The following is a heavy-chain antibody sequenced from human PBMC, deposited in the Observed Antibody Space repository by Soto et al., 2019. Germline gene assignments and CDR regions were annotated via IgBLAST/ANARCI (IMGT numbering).Heavy chain of an antibody. V-gene: IGHV4-30-4*01. Sequence: SETLPLRCTVSGGTLSSGDYYVCWIRQPPGKGLEWIGYIYYSGSTYYNPSLKSRVTISVDTSKNQFSLKLSSVTAADTAVYYCARDRGYYDILTGYYYPYFGIDVCGQGTTVT. CDR2: IYYSGST. CDR1: GGTLSSGDYY. D-gene: IGHD3-9*01. CDR3: ARDRGYYDILTGYYYPYFGIDV. J-gene: IGHJ6*02.